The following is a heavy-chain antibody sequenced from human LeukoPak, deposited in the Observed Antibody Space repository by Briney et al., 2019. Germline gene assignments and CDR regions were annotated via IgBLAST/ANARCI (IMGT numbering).Heavy chain of an antibody. D-gene: IGHD6-6*01. CDR1: GFTFSSYE. J-gene: IGHJ4*02. CDR3: ARDLYSSSYRDY. CDR2: ISSSGSII. Sequence: GGSLRLSCAASGFTFSSYEMNWVRQAPGKGLEWVSYISSSGSIIYYADSVKGRFTISRDNAKNSLYLQMNSLRAEDTAVYYCARDLYSSSYRDYWGQGTLVTVPS. V-gene: IGHV3-48*03.